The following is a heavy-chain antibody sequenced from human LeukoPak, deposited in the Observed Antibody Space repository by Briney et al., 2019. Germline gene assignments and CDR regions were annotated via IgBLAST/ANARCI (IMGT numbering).Heavy chain of an antibody. CDR3: TRDQMNY. CDR1: EFTVSRNY. D-gene: IGHD5-24*01. CDR2: IFSNGDT. V-gene: IGHV3-53*01. J-gene: IGHJ4*02. Sequence: PGGSLRLSCTVSEFTVSRNYMLWVRQAPGKGLEWVSLIFSNGDTHYADSVKGRFTISRDTSKNTVSLQMNSLRVEDTAMYYCTRDQMNYWGPGTLVTVSS.